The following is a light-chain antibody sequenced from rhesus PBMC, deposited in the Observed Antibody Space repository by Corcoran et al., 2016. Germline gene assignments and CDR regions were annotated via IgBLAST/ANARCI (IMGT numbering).Light chain of an antibody. V-gene: IGKV1-36*01. Sequence: DIQMTQSPSSLSASIGDRVTITCRASQGISNYLSWYQQKPGKPPKRLIYAASSLESGVPSRFRGSGSWTEFTLTISSLQPVDFAAYYCLQYNSKPWTFGQGTKVEIK. J-gene: IGKJ1*01. CDR2: AAS. CDR3: LQYNSKPWT. CDR1: QGISNY.